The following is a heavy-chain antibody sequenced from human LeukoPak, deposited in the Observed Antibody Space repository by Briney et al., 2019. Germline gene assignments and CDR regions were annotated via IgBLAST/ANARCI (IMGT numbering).Heavy chain of an antibody. CDR3: ARGRNLRVYFDI. CDR1: GDSINNGSYY. CDR2: VYSRGSP. V-gene: IGHV4-61*02. D-gene: IGHD1-14*01. J-gene: IGHJ3*02. Sequence: SETLSLTCTVSGDSINNGSYYWTWIRQPAGKSLEWIGRVYSRGSPNYNSSLKNRVSISINNSRNQVSLKMNSMTAADSAVYYCARGRNLRVYFDIWGQGTIVTVSS.